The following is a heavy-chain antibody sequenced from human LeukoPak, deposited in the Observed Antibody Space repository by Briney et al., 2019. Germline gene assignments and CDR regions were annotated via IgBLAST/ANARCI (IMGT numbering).Heavy chain of an antibody. CDR3: AKGSSSSRPYYFDY. J-gene: IGHJ4*02. Sequence: GGSLRLSCAASGFSFSRYAMSRLRQAPGKGLEWVSAITDSGGDTYHADSVKGRFTISRDNSKNTLFLQMNSLRVEDTAVYYCAKGSSSSRPYYFDYWGQGTLVTVSS. CDR2: ITDSGGDT. V-gene: IGHV3-23*01. CDR1: GFSFSRYA. D-gene: IGHD6-6*01.